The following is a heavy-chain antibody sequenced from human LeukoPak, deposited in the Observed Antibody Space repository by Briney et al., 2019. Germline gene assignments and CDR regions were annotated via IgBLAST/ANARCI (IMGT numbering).Heavy chain of an antibody. Sequence: GGSLRLSCAASGFTFSSYGMHWVRQAPGKGLEWVAFIRYDGSNKYYADSVKGRFTISRDNSKNTLYLQMNSLRAEDTAVYYCAEDPSSSTIPLFDYWGQGTLVTVSS. J-gene: IGHJ4*02. CDR1: GFTFSSYG. CDR3: AEDPSSSTIPLFDY. CDR2: IRYDGSNK. V-gene: IGHV3-30*02. D-gene: IGHD5/OR15-5a*01.